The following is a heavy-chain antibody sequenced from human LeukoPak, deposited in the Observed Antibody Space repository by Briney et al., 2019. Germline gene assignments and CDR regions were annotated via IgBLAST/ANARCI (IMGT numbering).Heavy chain of an antibody. CDR2: MNPNSGNT. CDR1: GYTFTSYD. Sequence: GASVKVSCKASGYTFTSYDINWVRQATGQGLEWMGWMNPNSGNTGYAQKFQGRVTMTRNTSISTAYMELSSLRSEDTAVYYCARGHISANYYDSSGYREAWGQGTLVTVSS. J-gene: IGHJ5*02. CDR3: ARGHISANYYDSSGYREA. D-gene: IGHD3-22*01. V-gene: IGHV1-8*01.